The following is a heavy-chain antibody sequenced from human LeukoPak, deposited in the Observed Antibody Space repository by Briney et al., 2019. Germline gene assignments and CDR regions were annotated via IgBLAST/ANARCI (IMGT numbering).Heavy chain of an antibody. D-gene: IGHD5-24*01. V-gene: IGHV4-39*07. CDR1: GGSISSISYY. J-gene: IGHJ3*02. CDR2: IYYSGST. CDR3: ARGRDGYDDPFDI. Sequence: SETLSLTCTVSGGSISSISYYWGWIRQPPGRGLEWIGNIYYSGSTYYNPSLKSRVTISVDTSKNQFSLKLSSVTAADTAVYYCARGRDGYDDPFDIWGQGTMVTVSS.